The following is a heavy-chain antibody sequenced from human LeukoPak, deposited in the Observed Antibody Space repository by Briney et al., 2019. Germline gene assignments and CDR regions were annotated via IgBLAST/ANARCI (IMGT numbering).Heavy chain of an antibody. D-gene: IGHD4-17*01. Sequence: ASVKVSCKASGYTFTSYAFRWVRQAPGQGLEWMGWISAYNDNTNYAQKLQGRVTMTTDTSTSTAYMELRSLRSDDTAVYYCARDTDYGDYVGALADYWGQGTLVTVSS. J-gene: IGHJ4*02. CDR2: ISAYNDNT. CDR1: GYTFTSYA. V-gene: IGHV1-18*01. CDR3: ARDTDYGDYVGALADY.